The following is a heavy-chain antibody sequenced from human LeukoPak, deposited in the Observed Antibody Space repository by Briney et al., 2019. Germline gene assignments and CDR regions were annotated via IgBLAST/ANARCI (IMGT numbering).Heavy chain of an antibody. Sequence: GASVKVSCKASGYTFTGYYMHWVRQAPGQGLEWMGWINPNSGGTNYAQKFQGRVTMTRDTSISTAYMELSRLRSDDTAVYYCARDRAMIVVAIDAFDIWGQGTMVTVSS. J-gene: IGHJ3*02. V-gene: IGHV1-2*02. D-gene: IGHD3-22*01. CDR1: GYTFTGYY. CDR3: ARDRAMIVVAIDAFDI. CDR2: INPNSGGT.